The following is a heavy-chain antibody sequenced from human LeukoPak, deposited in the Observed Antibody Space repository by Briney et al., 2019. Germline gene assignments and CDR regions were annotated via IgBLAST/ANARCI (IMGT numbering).Heavy chain of an antibody. D-gene: IGHD3-22*01. Sequence: GGSLRLSCAASGFTFSSYSMNWVRQAPGKGLEWVSYISSSSSTIYYADSVKGRFTISRDNAKNSLYLQMNSLRAEDTAVYYCARDPRGYYDSSGYYFANRNAFDIWGQGTTVTVSS. CDR3: ARDPRGYYDSSGYYFANRNAFDI. CDR2: ISSSSSTI. J-gene: IGHJ3*02. V-gene: IGHV3-48*01. CDR1: GFTFSSYS.